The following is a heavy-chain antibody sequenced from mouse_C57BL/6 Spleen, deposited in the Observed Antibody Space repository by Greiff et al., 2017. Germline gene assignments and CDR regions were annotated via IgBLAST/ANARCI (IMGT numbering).Heavy chain of an antibody. D-gene: IGHD2-3*01. V-gene: IGHV5-17*01. CDR1: GFTFSDYG. J-gene: IGHJ1*03. CDR2: ISSGSSTI. CDR3: ARGGSYDGYYGYFDV. Sequence: EVKLMESGGGLVKPGGSLKLSCAASGFTFSDYGMHWVRQAPEKGLEWVAYISSGSSTIYYADTVKGRFTISRDNAKNTLFLQMTSLRSEDTAMYYCARGGSYDGYYGYFDVWGTGTTVTVSS.